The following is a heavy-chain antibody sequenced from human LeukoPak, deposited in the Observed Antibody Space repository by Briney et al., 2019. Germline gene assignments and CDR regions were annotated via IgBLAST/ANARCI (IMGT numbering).Heavy chain of an antibody. CDR3: AQDFISRPGATGGMDV. Sequence: SETLSLTCTVSGESIRFSNYYWSWIRQPAGRGLEWIGRIYSSGSTTNYNPSVKSRVTISIDSSKNQFSLRLISVTAADTGVYYCAQDFISRPGATGGMDVWGQGITVTVSS. V-gene: IGHV4-61*02. J-gene: IGHJ6*02. D-gene: IGHD1-26*01. CDR2: IYSSGST. CDR1: GESIRFSNYY.